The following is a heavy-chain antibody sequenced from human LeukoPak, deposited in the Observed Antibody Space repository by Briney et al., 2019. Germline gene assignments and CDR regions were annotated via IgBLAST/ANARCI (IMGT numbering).Heavy chain of an antibody. CDR3: AKVTVEYSSSYYFDY. Sequence: GGSLGLSCAASGFTFSSYGMHWVRQAPGKGLEWVAFIRYDGSNKYYADSAKGRFTISRDNSKNMLYLQMNSLRAEDTAVYYCAKVTVEYSSSYYFDYWGQGTLVTVSS. J-gene: IGHJ4*02. CDR2: IRYDGSNK. D-gene: IGHD6-6*01. V-gene: IGHV3-30*02. CDR1: GFTFSSYG.